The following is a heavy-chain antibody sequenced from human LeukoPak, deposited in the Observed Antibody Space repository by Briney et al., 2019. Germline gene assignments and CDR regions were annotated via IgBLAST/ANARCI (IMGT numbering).Heavy chain of an antibody. Sequence: ASVKVSCTTSGYXFTSYYMHWVRQAPGQGLEWMGIINPSSGATNYAQKFQGRVTMTRDTSTSTVYMELSSQRSEDTAVYYCARATNFYYYYGMDVWGQGTTVTVSS. D-gene: IGHD1-26*01. CDR3: ARATNFYYYYGMDV. CDR1: GYXFTSYY. CDR2: INPSSGAT. V-gene: IGHV1-46*01. J-gene: IGHJ6*02.